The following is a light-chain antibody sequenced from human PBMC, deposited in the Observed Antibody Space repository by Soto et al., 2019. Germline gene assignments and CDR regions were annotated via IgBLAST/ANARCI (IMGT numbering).Light chain of an antibody. CDR2: DVS. Sequence: QSALTQPASVSGSPGQSITISCTGTSSDVGGYNYVSWYQQHPGKAPKLMIYDVSNRPSGVSNRFSGSKSGNTASLTISGLQAEDEADYYCSSDTSSTPYVFGTGTKLTVL. V-gene: IGLV2-14*01. J-gene: IGLJ1*01. CDR1: SSDVGGYNY. CDR3: SSDTSSTPYV.